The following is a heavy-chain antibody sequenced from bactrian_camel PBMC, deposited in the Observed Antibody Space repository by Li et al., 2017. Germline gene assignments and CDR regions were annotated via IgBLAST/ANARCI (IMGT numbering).Heavy chain of an antibody. V-gene: IGHV3S7*01. D-gene: IGHD1*01. CDR1: GFTFISSA. CDR2: IYTGAGST. CDR3: VKGLSGGAD. Sequence: HVQLVESGGDLVQPGGSLRLSCTTSGFTFISSAMTWVRQAPGKGLEWVSGIYTGAGSTYYADSEKGRFTISKDNAKNTTYLQLDSLKTEDTAIYYCVKGLSGGADRGQGTQVTVS. J-gene: IGHJ4*01.